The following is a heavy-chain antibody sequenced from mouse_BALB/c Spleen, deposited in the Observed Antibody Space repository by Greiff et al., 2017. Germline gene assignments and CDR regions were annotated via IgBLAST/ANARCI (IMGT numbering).Heavy chain of an antibody. V-gene: IGHV1S81*02. J-gene: IGHJ2*01. D-gene: IGHD2-14*01. CDR2: INPSNGRT. CDR1: GYTFTSYW. CDR3: ARKVRNYFDY. Sequence: QVQLQQPGAELVKPGASVKLSCKASGYTFTSYWMHWVKQRPGQGLEWIGEINPSNGRTNYNEKFKSKATLTVDKSSSTAYMQLSSLTSEDSAVYYCARKVRNYFDYWGQGTTLTVSS.